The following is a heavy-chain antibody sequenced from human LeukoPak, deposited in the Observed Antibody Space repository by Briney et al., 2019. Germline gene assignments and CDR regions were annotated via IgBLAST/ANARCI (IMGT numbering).Heavy chain of an antibody. D-gene: IGHD3-9*01. J-gene: IGHJ4*02. CDR1: EFSVGSNY. CDR3: AKTHQTPDILTGYFPFDY. CDR2: IYSGGST. V-gene: IGHV3-66*01. Sequence: GGSLRLSCAASEFSVGSNYMTWVRQAPGKGLEWVSLIYSGGSTYYADSVKGRFTISRDNSKNTLYLQMNSLRAEDTAVYYCAKTHQTPDILTGYFPFDYWGQGTLVTVSS.